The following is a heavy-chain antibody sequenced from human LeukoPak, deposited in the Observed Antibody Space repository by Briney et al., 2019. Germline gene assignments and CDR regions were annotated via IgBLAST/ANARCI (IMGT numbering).Heavy chain of an antibody. CDR2: ISSSSSYI. CDR1: GFTFSSYR. CDR3: ARGGYEGGPFDY. Sequence: GGSLRLSCAASGFTFSSYRMNWVRQAPGEGLEWVSSISSSSSYIYYADSVKGRFTISRDNAKNSLYLQMNSLRAEDTAVYYCARGGYEGGPFDYWGQGTLVTVSS. D-gene: IGHD5-12*01. J-gene: IGHJ4*02. V-gene: IGHV3-21*01.